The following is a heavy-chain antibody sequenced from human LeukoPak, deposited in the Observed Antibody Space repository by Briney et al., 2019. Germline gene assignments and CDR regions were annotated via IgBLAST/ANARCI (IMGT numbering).Heavy chain of an antibody. J-gene: IGHJ3*02. D-gene: IGHD3-10*01. CDR2: IYYSGST. Sequence: SQTLSLTCTVSGGSISSGDYYWSWIRQPPGKGLEWIGYIYYSGSTYYNPSLKSRVTISVDTSKNQFSLKLSSVTAADTAVYYCARHEGPPPAYMVRGRAAFDIWGQGTMVTVSS. CDR3: ARHEGPPPAYMVRGRAAFDI. V-gene: IGHV4-30-4*08. CDR1: GGSISSGDYY.